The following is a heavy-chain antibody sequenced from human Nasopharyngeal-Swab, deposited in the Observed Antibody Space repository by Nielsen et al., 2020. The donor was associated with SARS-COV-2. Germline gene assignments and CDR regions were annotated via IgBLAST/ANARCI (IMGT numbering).Heavy chain of an antibody. V-gene: IGHV3-64D*06. CDR3: VKSQTSIAVAFDY. D-gene: IGHD6-19*01. Sequence: GESLKISCSASGFTFSSYAMHWVRQAPGKGLEYVSAISSNGGSTYYADSVKGRFTISRDNSKNTLYLQMSSLRAEDTAMYYCVKSQTSIAVAFDYWGQGTLVTVSS. J-gene: IGHJ4*02. CDR2: ISSNGGST. CDR1: GFTFSSYA.